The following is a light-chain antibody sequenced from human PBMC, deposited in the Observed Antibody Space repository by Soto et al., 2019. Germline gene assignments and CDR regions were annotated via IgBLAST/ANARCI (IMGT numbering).Light chain of an antibody. J-gene: IGKJ1*01. V-gene: IGKV3-20*01. Sequence: DIVLTQTPGTLSLSPVDRATLSCRASQRVGSNYLAWYQQKSGQPPRLLIHGAYSRATGVTDRFSGSGSGTDFSLTISRLEPEDFAVYYCQQYGSTRWTVGQGTKVEIK. CDR1: QRVGSNY. CDR2: GAY. CDR3: QQYGSTRWT.